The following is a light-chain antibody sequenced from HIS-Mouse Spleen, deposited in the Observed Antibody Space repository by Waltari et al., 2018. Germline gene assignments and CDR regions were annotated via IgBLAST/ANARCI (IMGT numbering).Light chain of an antibody. CDR3: AAWDDSLSGPV. J-gene: IGLJ3*02. V-gene: IGLV1-47*01. CDR1: SSNIGSNY. CDR2: RNN. Sequence: QSVLTQPPSASGTPGPRVTISCSGRSSNIGSNYVYWYQQLPGTAPKLLNYRNNQRPSGVPDRFSGSKSGTSASLAISGLRSEDEADYYCAAWDDSLSGPVFGGGTKLTVL.